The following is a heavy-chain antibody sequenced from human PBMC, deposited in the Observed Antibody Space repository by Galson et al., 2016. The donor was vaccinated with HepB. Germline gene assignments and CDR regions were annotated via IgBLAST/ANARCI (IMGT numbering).Heavy chain of an antibody. CDR2: IHHSGKI. V-gene: IGHV4-4*02. Sequence: LTCAVSGATIISSNYWTWVRQPPGKGLEWIGEIHHSGKINYSPSLQSRVTISLDKSNNQFSLTLSSVTAADTAVYYCVRRDAYNYTPFDFWGQGILVTVSS. D-gene: IGHD5-24*01. J-gene: IGHJ4*02. CDR1: GATIISSNY. CDR3: VRRDAYNYTPFDF.